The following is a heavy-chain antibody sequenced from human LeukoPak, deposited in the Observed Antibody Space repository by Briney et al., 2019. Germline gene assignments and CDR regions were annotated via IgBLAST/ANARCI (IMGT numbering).Heavy chain of an antibody. CDR1: GGTFSSYA. V-gene: IGHV1-69*05. CDR3: ARVNRPYEYCGGDCYRYWYFDL. Sequence: GASVKVSCKASGGTFSSYAISWVRQAPGQGLEWMGGIIPIFGTANYAQKFQGRVTITTDESTSTAYMELSSLRSEDTAVYYCARVNRPYEYCGGDCYRYWYFDLWGRGTRVTVSS. D-gene: IGHD2-21*01. CDR2: IIPIFGTA. J-gene: IGHJ2*01.